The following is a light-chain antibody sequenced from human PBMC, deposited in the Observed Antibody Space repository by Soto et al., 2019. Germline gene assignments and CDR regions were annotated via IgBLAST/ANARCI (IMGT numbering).Light chain of an antibody. CDR3: QQYNNWPRGT. Sequence: IVMTQSPASLSVSPGEGAILSCRASQSVSNNLAWYQQKPGQAPRLLIYGASTRATGIPARFSGSGSGTDFTLTISSLQSEDFAVYYCQQYNNWPRGTLGQGTKVDIK. CDR2: GAS. CDR1: QSVSNN. V-gene: IGKV3-15*01. J-gene: IGKJ1*01.